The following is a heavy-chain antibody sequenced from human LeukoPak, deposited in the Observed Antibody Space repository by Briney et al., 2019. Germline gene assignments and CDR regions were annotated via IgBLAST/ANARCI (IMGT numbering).Heavy chain of an antibody. Sequence: GGSLRLSCAASGFAFSSYSMNWVRQAPGKGLEWVSYISSSSSTIYYADSVKGRFTISRDNAKNSLYLQMNSLRAEDTAVYYCARDRLGERAFDIWGQGTVVTVSS. CDR1: GFAFSSYS. CDR3: ARDRLGERAFDI. J-gene: IGHJ3*02. D-gene: IGHD1-26*01. V-gene: IGHV3-48*04. CDR2: ISSSSSTI.